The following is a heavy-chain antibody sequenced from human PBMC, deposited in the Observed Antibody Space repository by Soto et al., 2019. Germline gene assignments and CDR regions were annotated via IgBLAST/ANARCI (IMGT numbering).Heavy chain of an antibody. CDR2: ISSSSSYI. J-gene: IGHJ5*02. Sequence: GGSLRLSCAASGFTFSSYSMNWVRQAPGKGLEWVSSISSSSSYIYYADSVKGRFTISRDNAKNSLYLQMNSLRAEDTAVYYCARGTSSSWYERITIGWFDPWGQGTLVTVSS. V-gene: IGHV3-21*01. CDR3: ARGTSSSWYERITIGWFDP. CDR1: GFTFSSYS. D-gene: IGHD6-13*01.